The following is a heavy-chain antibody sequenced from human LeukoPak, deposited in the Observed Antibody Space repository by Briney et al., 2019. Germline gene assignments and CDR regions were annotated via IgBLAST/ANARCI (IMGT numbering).Heavy chain of an antibody. CDR2: ISETSSHT. J-gene: IGHJ6*02. CDR1: GFTFSNYW. Sequence: PGGSLRLSCAASGFTFSNYWMSWVRQAPGKGLEWVSYISETSSHTYYAASVKGRFTISRDNAKNSLYLQMNSLRAEDTGIYYCARDRAPRARIGGMDVWGQGTTVIVSS. V-gene: IGHV3-21*06. CDR3: ARDRAPRARIGGMDV. D-gene: IGHD3-16*01.